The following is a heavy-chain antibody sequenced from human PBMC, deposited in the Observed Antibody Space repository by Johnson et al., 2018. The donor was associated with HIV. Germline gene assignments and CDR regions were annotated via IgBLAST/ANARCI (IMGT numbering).Heavy chain of an antibody. Sequence: VQLVESGGDLVQPGGSLRLSCAASGFTFSDAWMNWVRQAPGKGLEWVGRVKSIPDGGTADYAPPGRGRFTISRDTSENTLYLQMNSLKTEDTALYYCTTGLSWNDAFHIWAQGTMVTVSS. CDR2: VKSIPDGGTA. D-gene: IGHD1-1*01. J-gene: IGHJ3*02. V-gene: IGHV3-15*01. CDR3: TTGLSWNDAFHI. CDR1: GFTFSDAW.